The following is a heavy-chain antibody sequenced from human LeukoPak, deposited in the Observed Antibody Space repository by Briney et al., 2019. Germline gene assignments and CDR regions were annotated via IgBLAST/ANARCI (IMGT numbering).Heavy chain of an antibody. CDR1: GGTFSSYA. CDR3: ERGVPYYYDSSGYSREAYNWFDP. D-gene: IGHD3-22*01. V-gene: IGHV1-69*05. CDR2: IIPIFGTA. J-gene: IGHJ5*02. Sequence: GASVKVSCKASGGTFSSYAISWVRQAPGQGLEWMGGIIPIFGTANYAQKFQGRVTITTDESTSTAYMELSSLRSEDTAVYYCERGVPYYYDSSGYSREAYNWFDPWGQGTLVTVSS.